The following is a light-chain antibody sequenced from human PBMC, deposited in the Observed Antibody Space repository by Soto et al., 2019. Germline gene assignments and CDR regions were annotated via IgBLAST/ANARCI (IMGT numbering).Light chain of an antibody. Sequence: QSALTQPPSASGSPGQSVTISCTGTSSDVGGYNYVSWYQQHPGKAPKLMISEVXKRPSGVPDRFSGSKSGNTASLTVSGXXXXXEADYYCSSFAGNNNLVFGGGTKLTVL. V-gene: IGLV2-8*01. CDR1: SSDVGGYNY. CDR2: EVX. CDR3: SSFAGNNNLV. J-gene: IGLJ2*01.